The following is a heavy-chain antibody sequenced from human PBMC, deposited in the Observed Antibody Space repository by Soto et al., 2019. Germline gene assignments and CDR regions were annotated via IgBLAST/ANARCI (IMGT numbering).Heavy chain of an antibody. CDR3: ARMASLREWLVNAFDM. CDR2: IYSGGKT. J-gene: IGHJ3*02. D-gene: IGHD6-19*01. V-gene: IGHV3-53*01. CDR1: GFTVSTNY. Sequence: PGGSLRLSCAASGFTVSTNYISWVRQAPGKGLEWVSIIYSGGKTYYADSVKGRFVISRDNSKNTLYLQMNSLRVEDTAVYYCARMASLREWLVNAFDMWGQGTKVTV.